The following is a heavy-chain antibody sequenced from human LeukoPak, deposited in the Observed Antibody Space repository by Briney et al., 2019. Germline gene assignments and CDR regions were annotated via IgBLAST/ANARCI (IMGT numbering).Heavy chain of an antibody. CDR1: GFTFSSYS. Sequence: PGGSLRLSCAASGFTFSSYSMNWVRQAPGKGLEWVSYISSSSSTIYYADSVKGRFTISRDNAKNSLYLQMNSLRAEDTAVYYCARGLNEGSYVWGSQGYWGQGTLVTVSS. CDR3: ARGLNEGSYVWGSQGY. J-gene: IGHJ4*02. D-gene: IGHD3-16*01. CDR2: ISSSSSTI. V-gene: IGHV3-48*01.